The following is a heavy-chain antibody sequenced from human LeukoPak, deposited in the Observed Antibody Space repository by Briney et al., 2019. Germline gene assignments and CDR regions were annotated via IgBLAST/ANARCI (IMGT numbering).Heavy chain of an antibody. J-gene: IGHJ4*02. V-gene: IGHV3-74*01. CDR2: ISDDGSSA. CDR3: VSGYCSSTTCYRGAY. CDR1: GFTFSSSE. Sequence: PGGSLRLSCAASGFTFSSSEMNWVRQAPGKGLLWVSRISDDGSSANYADSVQGRFTISRDNAKNTVYLQMHSLRAEDTAVYYCVSGYCSSTTCYRGAYWGQGTLVTVSS. D-gene: IGHD2-2*03.